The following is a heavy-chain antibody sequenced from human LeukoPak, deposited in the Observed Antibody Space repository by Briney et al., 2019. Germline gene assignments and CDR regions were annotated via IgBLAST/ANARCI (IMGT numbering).Heavy chain of an antibody. CDR3: ARGPIINYYMDV. J-gene: IGHJ6*03. CDR2: IIPIFGTA. Sequence: SVKVSCKASGGTFSSYAISWVRQAPGQGREWMGGIIPIFGTANYAQKFQGRVTITTDESTSTAYMELSSLRSEDTAVYYCARGPIINYYMDVWGKGTTVTVSS. CDR1: GGTFSSYA. V-gene: IGHV1-69*05.